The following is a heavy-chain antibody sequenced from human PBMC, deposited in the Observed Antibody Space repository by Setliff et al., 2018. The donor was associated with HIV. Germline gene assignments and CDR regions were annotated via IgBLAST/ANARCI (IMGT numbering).Heavy chain of an antibody. CDR2: MNPNSGNT. J-gene: IGHJ3*02. CDR1: GYTFSNYD. D-gene: IGHD6-19*01. Sequence: ASVKVSCKASGYTFSNYDINWVRQATGQGLEWVGWMNPNSGNTGYAQKFQGRVTLTRNTSISTAYMELSSLRSEDTAVYYCARDHHTSYSSGWYFRAFDIWGQGTMVTVSS. CDR3: ARDHHTSYSSGWYFRAFDI. V-gene: IGHV1-8*01.